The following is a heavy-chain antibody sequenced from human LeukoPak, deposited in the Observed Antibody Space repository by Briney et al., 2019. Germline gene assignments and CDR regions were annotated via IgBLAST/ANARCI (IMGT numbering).Heavy chain of an antibody. V-gene: IGHV1-24*01. D-gene: IGHD5-18*01. J-gene: IGHJ4*02. Sequence: ASVKVSCKVSGYTLTELSMHWARQAPGKGLEWMGGFDPEDGETIYAQKFQGRVTMTEDTSTDTAYMELSSLRSEDTAVYYCRVQLWTPKYYFDYWGQGTLVTVSS. CDR1: GYTLTELS. CDR2: FDPEDGET. CDR3: RVQLWTPKYYFDY.